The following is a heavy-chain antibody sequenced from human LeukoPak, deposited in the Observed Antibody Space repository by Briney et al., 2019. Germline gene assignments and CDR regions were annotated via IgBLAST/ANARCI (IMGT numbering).Heavy chain of an antibody. V-gene: IGHV5-51*01. D-gene: IGHD3-22*01. J-gene: IGHJ4*02. CDR3: ARLYHDVSGYFDY. Sequence: GESLKISCKGSGYSFTSFWIGWVRQMPGKGLEWMGIIYPDDSETIYSPSFQGQVTFSVDKSITTAYLHWSSLKASDTAMFYCARLYHDVSGYFDYWGQGTLVTVSS. CDR2: IYPDDSET. CDR1: GYSFTSFW.